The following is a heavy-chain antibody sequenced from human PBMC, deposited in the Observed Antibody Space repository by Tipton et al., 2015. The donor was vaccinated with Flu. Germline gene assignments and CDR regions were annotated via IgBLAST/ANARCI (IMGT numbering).Heavy chain of an antibody. Sequence: TLSLTCAVYGGSFSDHYWTWLRQPPGKGLEWIGEINHNGKSNLNPSLESRVTASVDTSKNQFSLKVRSLTAADTAVYYCARGSAYANVYLDSWGRGNLVTVSS. CDR1: GGSFSDHY. D-gene: IGHD5-12*01. CDR3: ARGSAYANVYLDS. V-gene: IGHV4-34*01. J-gene: IGHJ4*02. CDR2: INHNGKS.